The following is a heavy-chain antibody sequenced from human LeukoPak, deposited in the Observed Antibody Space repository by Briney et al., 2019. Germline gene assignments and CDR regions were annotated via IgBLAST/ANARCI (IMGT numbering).Heavy chain of an antibody. CDR3: TRDQRYCSGGSCSYANWFDP. D-gene: IGHD2-15*01. V-gene: IGHV3-49*04. CDR1: GFTFGDYA. Sequence: GGSLRLSCTASGFTFGDYAMSWVRQAPGKGREWVVFIRSKAYGGTTEYAASVKGRFTISRDDSKSIGYLQMNSLKTEDTAVYYCTRDQRYCSGGSCSYANWFDPWGQGTLVTVSS. CDR2: IRSKAYGGTT. J-gene: IGHJ5*02.